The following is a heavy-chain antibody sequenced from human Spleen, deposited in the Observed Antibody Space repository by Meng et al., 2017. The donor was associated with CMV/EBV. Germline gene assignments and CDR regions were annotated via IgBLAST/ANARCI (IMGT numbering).Heavy chain of an antibody. CDR3: ARGVRCSSTSCYAEGGNWFDP. D-gene: IGHD2-2*01. J-gene: IGHJ5*02. V-gene: IGHV4-31*02. CDR2: ISYSGST. CDR1: GGYY. Sequence: GGYYWSWIRQHPGKGLEWIGYISYSGSTYYNPSLKSRVTISVDTSKNQFSLKLSSVTAADTAVYYCARGVRCSSTSCYAEGGNWFDPWGQGTLVTVSS.